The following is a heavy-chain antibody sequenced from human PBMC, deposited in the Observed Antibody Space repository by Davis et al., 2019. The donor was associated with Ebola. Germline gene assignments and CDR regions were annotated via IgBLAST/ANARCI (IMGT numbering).Heavy chain of an antibody. CDR3: ARDLLVGATSH. Sequence: AASVPVSCKASRYTFTNYGISWVRQAPRQGLEWLGWINPHNGNTNYAQNVQGRVTMTTDTSTNTAYMEVGSLRSDDTAVYYCARDLLVGATSHWGQGTLVTVSS. CDR2: INPHNGNT. J-gene: IGHJ4*02. V-gene: IGHV1-18*04. CDR1: RYTFTNYG. D-gene: IGHD1-26*01.